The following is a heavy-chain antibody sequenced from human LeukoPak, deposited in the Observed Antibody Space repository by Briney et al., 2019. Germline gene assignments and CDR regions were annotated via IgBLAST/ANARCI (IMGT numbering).Heavy chain of an antibody. CDR1: GGSISSSSYY. CDR3: ARTGGGSSRQKYYDYIWGSYRYTTPFDC. V-gene: IGHV4-39*01. CDR2: IYYSGST. J-gene: IGHJ4*02. D-gene: IGHD3-16*02. Sequence: SETLSLTCTVSGGSISSSSYYWGWIRQPPGKGLEWIVSIYYSGSTYYTPSLKSRVTISVDTSKNQFSLKLSSVTAADTAVYYCARTGGGSSRQKYYDYIWGSYRYTTPFDCWGQGTLVTVSS.